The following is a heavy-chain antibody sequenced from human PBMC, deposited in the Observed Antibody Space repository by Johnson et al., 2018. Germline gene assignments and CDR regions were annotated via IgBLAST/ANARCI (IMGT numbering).Heavy chain of an antibody. D-gene: IGHD2-21*01. CDR2: ITTAGDT. J-gene: IGHJ6*02. CDR1: GFTFSTYE. CDR3: ARRLPYYGMDV. V-gene: IGHV3-13*01. Sequence: VQLVESGGGLVQPGGSLRLSCAASGFTFSTYEMYWVRQAARKGLEWVSLITTAGDTYYADSVKGRFTIPRENAKNSFYLQMNSLRAGDTAVYYCARRLPYYGMDVWGQGTTVTVSS.